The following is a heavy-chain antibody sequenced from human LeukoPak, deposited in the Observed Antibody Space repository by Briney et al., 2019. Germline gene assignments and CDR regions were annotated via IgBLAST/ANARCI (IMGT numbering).Heavy chain of an antibody. V-gene: IGHV1-69*13. J-gene: IGHJ4*02. Sequence: SVKVSCKASGGTFSSYAISWVRQAPGQGLEWMGGIIPIFGTANYAQKFQGRVTITADESTSTDYMELSSLRSEDTAVYYCARQRCGGDCQDFDYWGQGPLVTVSS. CDR2: IIPIFGTA. CDR1: GGTFSSYA. CDR3: ARQRCGGDCQDFDY. D-gene: IGHD2-21*02.